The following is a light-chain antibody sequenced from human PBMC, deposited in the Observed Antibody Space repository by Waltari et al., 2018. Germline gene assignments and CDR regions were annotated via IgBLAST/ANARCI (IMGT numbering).Light chain of an antibody. CDR1: SSNIGTGYD. V-gene: IGLV1-40*01. CDR2: ANN. Sequence: QSVLTQPPSVSGAPGQRVTISCTGGSSNIGTGYDVHWYQQFPGTAPKLLIYANNIRPSGFPDRFSGSKSGTSASLAITGVQAEDEADYYCQSYDTRLSGWVFGGGTKLTVL. CDR3: QSYDTRLSGWV. J-gene: IGLJ3*02.